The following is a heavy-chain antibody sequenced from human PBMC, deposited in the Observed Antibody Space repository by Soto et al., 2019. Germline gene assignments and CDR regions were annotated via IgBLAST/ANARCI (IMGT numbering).Heavy chain of an antibody. J-gene: IGHJ4*02. CDR3: ARRSPAFCSASTCYGHFEF. CDR2: TNHRGTT. D-gene: IGHD2-2*01. CDR1: GGSFSGYF. Sequence: QVHLQQWGAGLLKPSETLSLTCAVSGGSFSGYFWSWIRQSPGKGLEWIGETNHRGTTNYNPSLESRATIPPQTSKNQFSRKLRSVTAADTAVYYGARRSPAFCSASTCYGHFEFWGQGTLATVSS. V-gene: IGHV4-34*01.